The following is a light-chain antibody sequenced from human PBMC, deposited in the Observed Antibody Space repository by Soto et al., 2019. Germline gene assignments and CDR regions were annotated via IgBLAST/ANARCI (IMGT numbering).Light chain of an antibody. V-gene: IGLV2-14*01. CDR2: EVS. CDR3: SSYTSRSTLAYV. CDR1: SSDVGGYNY. Sequence: QSALTQPASVSGSPGQSITISCTGTSSDVGGYNYVSWYQQHPGKAPKLMIYEVSNRPSGVSNRFSGSKSGNTASRTISGLQAEDEADYYCSSYTSRSTLAYVFGSGTKLTVL. J-gene: IGLJ1*01.